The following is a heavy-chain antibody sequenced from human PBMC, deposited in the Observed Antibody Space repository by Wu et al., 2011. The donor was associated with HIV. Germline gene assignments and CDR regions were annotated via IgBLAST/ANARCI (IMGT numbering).Heavy chain of an antibody. CDR3: ARGPYSSSWNYYFGMDV. D-gene: IGHD6-13*01. Sequence: QVQLVQSGAEVKKPGASVKVSCKASGYTFSSYDMNWVRQATGQGLEWMGWMNPKSGNTGYAQKFQGRATITRNASISTTYMELSSLRSEDTAVYYCARGPYSSSWNYYFGMDVWGQGTTVSV. J-gene: IGHJ6*02. V-gene: IGHV1-8*03. CDR2: MNPKSGNT. CDR1: GYTFSSYD.